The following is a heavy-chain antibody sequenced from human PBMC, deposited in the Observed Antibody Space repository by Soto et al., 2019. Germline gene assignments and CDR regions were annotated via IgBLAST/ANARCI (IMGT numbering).Heavy chain of an antibody. Sequence: QVQLVQSGAEVKKPGASVKVSCKASGYTFTTSGINWVRQAPGQGLEWMGWVSPYNGDTTYAQKVQGRVTMTTDTSTTTASLELRSLRSDDTAVYYCAREVGHMDVWGQGTTVTVSS. CDR1: GYTFTTSG. D-gene: IGHD2-2*01. CDR2: VSPYNGDT. CDR3: AREVGHMDV. V-gene: IGHV1-18*04. J-gene: IGHJ6*02.